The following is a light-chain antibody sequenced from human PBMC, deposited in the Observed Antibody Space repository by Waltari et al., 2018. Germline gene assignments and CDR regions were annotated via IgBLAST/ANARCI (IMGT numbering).Light chain of an antibody. CDR1: QSISSW. CDR2: TAS. Sequence: DIQLTQSPPTLSASVGDTVTITCRARQSISSWLAWYQQRPGKAPKLLYYTASSVASSAPTRFSSGECTAEITITSSMLPADDVAYYCYQQNNTLPLTFGGGTQVEI. J-gene: IGKJ4*01. CDR3: QQNNTLPLT. V-gene: IGKV1-5*03.